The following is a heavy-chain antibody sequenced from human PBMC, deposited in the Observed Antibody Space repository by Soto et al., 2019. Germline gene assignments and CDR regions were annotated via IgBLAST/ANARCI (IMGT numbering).Heavy chain of an antibody. J-gene: IGHJ6*02. V-gene: IGHV5-51*01. D-gene: IGHD2-2*01. Sequence: GESQNLYRKGSGYSFPSYWIGRVRKMPGKGLEWMGIIYPGDSDTRYGPTFQGQVTISADKSISTAYLQWSSLKASDTAMYYCARHKGYCSSTSCYCQYYNYYYGMDVWGQGITVTVSS. CDR2: IYPGDSDT. CDR3: ARHKGYCSSTSCYCQYYNYYYGMDV. CDR1: GYSFPSYW.